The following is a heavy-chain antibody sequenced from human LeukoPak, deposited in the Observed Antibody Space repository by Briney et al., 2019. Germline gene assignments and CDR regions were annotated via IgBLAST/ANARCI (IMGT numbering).Heavy chain of an antibody. J-gene: IGHJ3*02. CDR1: GFTFSTFF. V-gene: IGHV3-30-3*01. Sequence: PGGSLRLSCAASGFTFSTFFMHWVRQAPGKGLEWVADIASDGSHTFYVESVKGRFTISRDNSKNTLYSQMNSLRAEDTAVYFCARERQDTILHSGAIDISGQGKMVTVSS. D-gene: IGHD2-21*01. CDR2: IASDGSHT. CDR3: ARERQDTILHSGAIDI.